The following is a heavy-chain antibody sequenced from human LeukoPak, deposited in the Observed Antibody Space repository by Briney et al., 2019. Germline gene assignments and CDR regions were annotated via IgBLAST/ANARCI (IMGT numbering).Heavy chain of an antibody. Sequence: GSLRLSCAASGFTFSSYEMNWVRPAPGKGLEWVSYISSSGSTIYHADSVKGRFTISRDNAKNSLYLQMNSLRAEDTAVYYCAELGITMIGGVWGKGTTVTISS. CDR3: AELGITMIGGV. J-gene: IGHJ6*04. V-gene: IGHV3-48*03. D-gene: IGHD3-10*02. CDR2: ISSSGSTI. CDR1: GFTFSSYE.